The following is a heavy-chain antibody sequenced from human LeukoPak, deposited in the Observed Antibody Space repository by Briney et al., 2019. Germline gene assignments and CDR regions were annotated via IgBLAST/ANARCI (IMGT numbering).Heavy chain of an antibody. D-gene: IGHD6-19*01. J-gene: IGHJ3*02. CDR1: GFTFSTYS. Sequence: GGSLRLSCAASGFTFSTYSMNWVRQAPGKGLEWVSYISSSSSTIYYADSVKGRFTISRDNAKNSLYLQMNSLRAEDTAVYYCASISSSGWYEFAFDIWGQGTMVTVSS. CDR2: ISSSSSTI. V-gene: IGHV3-48*04. CDR3: ASISSSGWYEFAFDI.